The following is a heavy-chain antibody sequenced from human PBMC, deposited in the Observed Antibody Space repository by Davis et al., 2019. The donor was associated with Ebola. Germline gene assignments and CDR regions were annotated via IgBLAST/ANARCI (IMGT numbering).Heavy chain of an antibody. D-gene: IGHD3-16*02. V-gene: IGHV4-4*02. CDR3: ARGYYDYVWGSYRPKFFDY. CDR1: GVSISGNNW. Sequence: SETLSLTCAVSGVSISGNNWWSWIRQPPGKGLEWIGEINHSGSTNYNPSLKSRVTISVDTSKNQFSLKLSSVTAADTAVYYCARGYYDYVWGSYRPKFFDYWGQGTLVTVSS. CDR2: INHSGST. J-gene: IGHJ4*02.